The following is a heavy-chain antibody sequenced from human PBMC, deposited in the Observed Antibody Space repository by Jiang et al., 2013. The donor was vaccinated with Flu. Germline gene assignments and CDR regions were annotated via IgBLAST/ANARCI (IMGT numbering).Heavy chain of an antibody. J-gene: IGHJ3*02. CDR3: ARVSRTTVVGGAFDI. V-gene: IGHV1-3*01. Sequence: SVKVSCKASGYTFTSYAMHWVRQAPGQRLEWMGWINAGNGNTKYSQKFQGRVTITRDTSASTAYMELSSLRSEDTAVYYCARVSRTTVVGGAFDIWGQGTMVTVSS. CDR1: GYTFTSYA. D-gene: IGHD4-23*01. CDR2: INAGNGNT.